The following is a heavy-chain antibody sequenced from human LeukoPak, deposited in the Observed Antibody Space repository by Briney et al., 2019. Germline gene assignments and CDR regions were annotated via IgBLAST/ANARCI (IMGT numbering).Heavy chain of an antibody. Sequence: GASVKVSCKASGYTFTDFYMHWVRQAPGQGLEWMGIINPTGGTANYAQKSRGRVTMTRDTSTNTVYMELSSLRSEDTAVYYCARDARTVTAKYFDYWGQGTLVTVSS. D-gene: IGHD5-18*01. V-gene: IGHV1-46*01. CDR2: INPTGGTA. CDR3: ARDARTVTAKYFDY. J-gene: IGHJ4*02. CDR1: GYTFTDFY.